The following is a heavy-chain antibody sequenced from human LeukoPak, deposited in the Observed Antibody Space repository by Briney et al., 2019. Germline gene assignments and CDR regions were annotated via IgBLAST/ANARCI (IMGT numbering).Heavy chain of an antibody. J-gene: IGHJ3*01. D-gene: IGHD6-19*01. Sequence: GASVKVSCKTSGYTFTGYYMHWVRQAPGQGLEWMGWINPNSGGTNYAQKFQGRVTMTRDTSISTAYMELSRLRSDDTAVYYCARPHSSVWYRDAFDLWGQGTMVTVSS. CDR1: GYTFTGYY. CDR3: ARPHSSVWYRDAFDL. V-gene: IGHV1-2*02. CDR2: INPNSGGT.